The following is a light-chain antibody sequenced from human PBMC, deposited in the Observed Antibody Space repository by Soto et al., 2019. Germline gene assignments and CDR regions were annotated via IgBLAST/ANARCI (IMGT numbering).Light chain of an antibody. J-gene: IGKJ2*01. CDR2: LGY. Sequence: DIVLTQSPLSLPVTPGEPASISCRSSQSLLHSNGYNYLDWYMQKPGQSPQLLIYLGYTRASDVHDTFTGCGSGTDFTLKISRVEAEDVGVYYYMRDLQNPMFTFGQGTKLEI. CDR1: QSLLHSNGYNY. CDR3: MRDLQNPMFT. V-gene: IGKV2-28*01.